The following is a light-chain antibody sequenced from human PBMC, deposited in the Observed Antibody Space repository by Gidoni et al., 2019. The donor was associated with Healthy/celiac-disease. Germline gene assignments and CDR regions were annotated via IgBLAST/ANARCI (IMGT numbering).Light chain of an antibody. CDR1: QSVSSRY. CDR3: QQYGSSPLMYT. Sequence: EIVLPQSPGTLSLSPGERATRSCRASQSVSSRYLAWYQQKPGQAPRLLIYGASSRATGIPDRFSGSGSGTDFTLTISRLEPEDFAVYYCQQYGSSPLMYTFGQGTKLEIK. CDR2: GAS. V-gene: IGKV3-20*01. J-gene: IGKJ2*01.